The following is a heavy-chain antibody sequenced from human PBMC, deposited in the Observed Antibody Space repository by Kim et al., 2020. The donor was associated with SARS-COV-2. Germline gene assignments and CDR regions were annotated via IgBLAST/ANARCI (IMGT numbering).Heavy chain of an antibody. CDR2: ISYDGSNK. D-gene: IGHD3-16*02. Sequence: GGSLRLSCAASGFTFSSYGMHWVRQAPGKGLEWVAVISYDGSNKYYADSVKGRFTISRDNSKNTLYLQMNSLRAEDTAVYYCARDVGWGYAYVWGSYRPYCFYGMDVWGQGTTVTVSS. J-gene: IGHJ6*02. CDR1: GFTFSSYG. V-gene: IGHV3-33*05. CDR3: ARDVGWGYAYVWGSYRPYCFYGMDV.